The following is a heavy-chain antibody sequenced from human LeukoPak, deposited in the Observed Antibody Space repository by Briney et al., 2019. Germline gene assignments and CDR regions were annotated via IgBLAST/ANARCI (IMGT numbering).Heavy chain of an antibody. CDR3: ARDRLLWFGELRGYYFDY. J-gene: IGHJ4*02. CDR1: GDSVSSNSAA. D-gene: IGHD3-10*01. CDR2: TYYRSKWYN. Sequence: SQTLSLTCAISGDSVSSNSAAWNWIRQSPSRGLEWLGRTYYRSKWYNDYAVSVKSRITINPDTSKNQFSLQLDSVTPEDTAVYYCARDRLLWFGELRGYYFDYWGQGTLVTVSS. V-gene: IGHV6-1*01.